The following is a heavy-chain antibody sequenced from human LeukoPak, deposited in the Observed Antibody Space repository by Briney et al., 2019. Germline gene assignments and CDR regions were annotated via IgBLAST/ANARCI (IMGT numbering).Heavy chain of an antibody. CDR2: IKQDGSEK. J-gene: IGHJ3*02. V-gene: IGHV3-7*01. CDR1: GFTLSSYW. CDR3: ARVGQWPVRFAFDI. D-gene: IGHD6-19*01. Sequence: GGSLRLSCAASGFTLSSYWMSWVRQAPGKGLEWVANIKQDGSEKYYVDSVKGRFTISRDNAKNSLYLQMNSLRAEDTAVYYCARVGQWPVRFAFDIWGQGTMVTVSS.